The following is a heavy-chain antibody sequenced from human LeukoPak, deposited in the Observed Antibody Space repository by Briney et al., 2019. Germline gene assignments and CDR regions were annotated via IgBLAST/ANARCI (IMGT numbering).Heavy chain of an antibody. Sequence: SGALSLTCTVVSGGSIGSIVYYWGWSRQPPGKGLEWIVSFYYSGSIYYNQSLKSRVTISTDTSKNQFSLQLSSVTAEDTAVYYCARLWRAAIDYGGQGILVTVSS. D-gene: IGHD1-1*01. J-gene: IGHJ4*02. CDR1: GGSIGSIVYY. CDR2: FYYSGSI. V-gene: IGHV4-39*01. CDR3: ARLWRAAIDY.